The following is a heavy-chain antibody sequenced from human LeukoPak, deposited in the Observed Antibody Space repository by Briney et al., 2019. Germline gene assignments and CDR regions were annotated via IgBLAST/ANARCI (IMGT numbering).Heavy chain of an antibody. Sequence: GESLKISCKGSGYSFTSYWIGWVRQMPGKGLEWMGIIYPGDSDTRYSPSFQGQVTISADKSISTAYLQWSSLKASDTAMYYCASSRRTTMVRGVTVIDYWGQGTLVTVSS. J-gene: IGHJ4*02. V-gene: IGHV5-51*01. CDR2: IYPGDSDT. CDR3: ASSRRTTMVRGVTVIDY. D-gene: IGHD3-10*01. CDR1: GYSFTSYW.